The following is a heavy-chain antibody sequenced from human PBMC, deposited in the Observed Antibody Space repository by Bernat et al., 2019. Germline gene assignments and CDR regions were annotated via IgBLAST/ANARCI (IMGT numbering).Heavy chain of an antibody. CDR1: GFTFDDYA. D-gene: IGHD6-13*01. CDR2: ISWNSGSI. V-gene: IGHV3-9*01. CDR3: AKESSSSWYRDFDY. J-gene: IGHJ4*02. Sequence: EVQLVESGGGLVQPGRSLRLSCAASGFTFDDYAMHWVRQAPGKGLAWVSGISWNSGSIGYADSVKGRFTNARDNAKNALYLQMNSRRAEDTALYYCAKESSSSWYRDFDYWGQGTLVTVSS.